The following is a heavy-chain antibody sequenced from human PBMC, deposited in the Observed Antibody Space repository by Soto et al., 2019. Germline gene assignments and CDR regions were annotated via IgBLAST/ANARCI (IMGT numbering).Heavy chain of an antibody. Sequence: GGSLRLSXAASGFTFSSYGMHWVRQAPGKGLEWVAVIWYDGSNKYYADSVKGRFTISRDNSKNTLYLQMNSLRAEDTAVYYCARDRFTGYCSGGSCYSPTYNWFDPWGQGTLVTVSS. J-gene: IGHJ5*02. CDR2: IWYDGSNK. CDR3: ARDRFTGYCSGGSCYSPTYNWFDP. D-gene: IGHD2-15*01. V-gene: IGHV3-33*01. CDR1: GFTFSSYG.